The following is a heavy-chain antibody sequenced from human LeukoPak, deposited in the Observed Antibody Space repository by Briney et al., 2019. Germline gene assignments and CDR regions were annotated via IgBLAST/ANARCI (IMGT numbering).Heavy chain of an antibody. J-gene: IGHJ4*02. CDR3: ARGRFGEFHFDY. CDR2: VYIGGST. V-gene: IGHV3-53*01. Sequence: GGSLRLSCAASGFHVITNYMSWFRQAPGRGLKWVSVVYIGGSTYYADSVKGRFTISRDDSKNTLSLQMNSLRVEDTAVYYCARGRFGEFHFDYWGQGTLVTVSS. CDR1: GFHVITNY. D-gene: IGHD3-10*01.